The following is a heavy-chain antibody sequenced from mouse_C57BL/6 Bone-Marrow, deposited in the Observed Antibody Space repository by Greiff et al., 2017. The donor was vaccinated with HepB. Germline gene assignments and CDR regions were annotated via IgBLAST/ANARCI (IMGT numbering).Heavy chain of an antibody. J-gene: IGHJ2*01. CDR3: AKVPIYYDRYFDY. V-gene: IGHV1-22*01. CDR1: GYTFTDYN. Sequence: EVKLQQSGPELVKPGASVKMSCKASGYTFTDYNMHWVKQSHGKSLEWIGYINPNNGGTSYNQKFKGKATLTVNKSSSTAYMELRSLTSEDSAVYYCAKVPIYYDRYFDYWGQGTTLTVSS. CDR2: INPNNGGT. D-gene: IGHD2-4*01.